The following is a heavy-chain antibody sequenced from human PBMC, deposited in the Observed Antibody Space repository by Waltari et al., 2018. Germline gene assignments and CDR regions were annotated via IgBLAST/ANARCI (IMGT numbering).Heavy chain of an antibody. CDR3: TRDLYGSGGDWFDP. D-gene: IGHD3-10*01. V-gene: IGHV3-21*03. J-gene: IGHJ5*02. CDR1: GFGFSDSA. CDR2: IGGGSRSYI. Sequence: ELQLVESGGGLVKPGGSLRLTCAASGFGFSDSAMTWVRQAPGKGLEWVSSIGGGSRSYIFYADSVKGRFTISRDNAKNSLYLQMNSLRADDTAVYYCTRDLYGSGGDWFDPWGQGTLVIVSS.